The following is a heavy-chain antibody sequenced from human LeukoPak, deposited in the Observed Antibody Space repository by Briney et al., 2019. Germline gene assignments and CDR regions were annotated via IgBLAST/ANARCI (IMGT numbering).Heavy chain of an antibody. CDR3: ARGSDSLTCYYNRNWFDP. Sequence: GGSLRLSCAASGFSFSSYEMNWVRQAPGKGLEWVSFISSSGRTIYYADSVKGRSTISRDNAKNSLYLQVNGLRVEDTAVYYCARGSDSLTCYYNRNWFDPWGQGTLVTVSS. D-gene: IGHD3-9*01. J-gene: IGHJ5*02. CDR1: GFSFSSYE. V-gene: IGHV3-48*03. CDR2: ISSSGRTI.